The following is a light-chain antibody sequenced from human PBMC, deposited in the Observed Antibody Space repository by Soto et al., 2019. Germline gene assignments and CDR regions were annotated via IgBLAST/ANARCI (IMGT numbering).Light chain of an antibody. J-gene: IGKJ1*01. CDR1: QSLLHSNGYTY. Sequence: DIVMTQSPLSLPVTAGEPASVSCRSSQSLLHSNGYTYLDWYLQKPGQSPQLLIYWGSNRASGVPDRFSGSGPGTDFTLKISRVEAEDVGVYYCMQALQTPWTFGQGTKVDIK. CDR3: MQALQTPWT. CDR2: WGS. V-gene: IGKV2-28*01.